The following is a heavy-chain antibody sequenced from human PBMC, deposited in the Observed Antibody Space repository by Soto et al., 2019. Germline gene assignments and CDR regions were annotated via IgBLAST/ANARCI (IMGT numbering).Heavy chain of an antibody. V-gene: IGHV1-18*01. CDR2: ISGSSGNA. CDR1: GYTFTKYG. Sequence: QVQLVQSGAEVKNPGASVKVSCKTSGYTFTKYGVGWGRQAPGQGLEWMGWISGSSGNANYAEKVQGRITLTTDTSKIKAYIELRSLRSDDTAVYYCAREMAGLGGEYDYWGQGTLVTVSS. J-gene: IGHJ4*02. CDR3: AREMAGLGGEYDY. D-gene: IGHD3-16*01.